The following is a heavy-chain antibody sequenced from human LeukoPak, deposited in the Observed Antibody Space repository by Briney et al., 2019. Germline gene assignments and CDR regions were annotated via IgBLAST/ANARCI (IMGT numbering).Heavy chain of an antibody. V-gene: IGHV1-69*04. D-gene: IGHD3-22*01. J-gene: IGHJ6*02. CDR3: AREITMIVVNYYYYGMDV. CDR2: IIPILGIA. CDR1: GGTFSSYA. Sequence: ASVKVSCKASGGTFSSYAISWVRQAPGHGLEWMGRIIPILGIANYAQKFQGRVTITADKSTSTAYMELSSLRSEDTAVYYCAREITMIVVNYYYYGMDVWGQGTTVTVSS.